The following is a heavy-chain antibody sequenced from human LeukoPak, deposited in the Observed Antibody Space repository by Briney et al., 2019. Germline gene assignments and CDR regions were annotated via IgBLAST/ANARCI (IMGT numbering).Heavy chain of an antibody. J-gene: IGHJ4*02. V-gene: IGHV3-23*01. CDR3: AKDRLLNCRGDCYIFDY. Sequence: ETLSLTCAVYGGSFTTYYWNWIRQTPGKGLEWVSSISGSGDSTFYADSVKGRFSISRDNSKNTLYLQVNGLRTEDTAVYYCAKDRLLNCRGDCYIFDYWGQGTVVTVSS. CDR1: GGSFTTYY. CDR2: ISGSGDST. D-gene: IGHD2-21*02.